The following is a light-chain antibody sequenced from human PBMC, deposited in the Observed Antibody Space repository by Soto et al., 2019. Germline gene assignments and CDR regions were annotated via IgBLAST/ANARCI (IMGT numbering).Light chain of an antibody. CDR2: AAS. CDR3: QQLFDSPIT. V-gene: IGKV1-9*01. CDR1: QVMSTC. J-gene: IGKJ5*01. Sequence: DIQLTQSPSFLSPSIGESVTITCRASQVMSTCLAWYQLKPGKAPKLLIYAASTLESGVPSRFSATVSGTEFSLTITSLPPEDFATYYCQQLFDSPITFGQGTRLEIK.